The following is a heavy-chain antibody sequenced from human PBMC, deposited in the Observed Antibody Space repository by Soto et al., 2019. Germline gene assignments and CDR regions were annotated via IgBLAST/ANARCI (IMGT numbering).Heavy chain of an antibody. V-gene: IGHV3-23*01. D-gene: IGHD2-2*01. CDR1: GFTFSSYA. Sequence: GGSLRLSCAASGFTFSSYAMSWVRQAPGKGLEWVSAISGSGGSTYYADSVKGRFTISRDNSKNTLYLQMNSLRAEDTAVYYCAKDVRRGVVVPAAIYPPKTPAGEFDYWGQGTLVTVSS. CDR3: AKDVRRGVVVPAAIYPPKTPAGEFDY. J-gene: IGHJ4*02. CDR2: ISGSGGST.